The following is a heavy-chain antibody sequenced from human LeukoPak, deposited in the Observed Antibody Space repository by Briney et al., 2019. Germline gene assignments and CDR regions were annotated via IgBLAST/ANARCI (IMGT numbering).Heavy chain of an antibody. J-gene: IGHJ6*02. V-gene: IGHV3-23*01. CDR2: ISGSGGST. Sequence: GGSLRLSCAASGFTFSSYAMSWVRQAPGKGPEWVSAISGSGGSTYYADSVKGRFTVSRDNSKNTLFLQMNNLRTEDTAVYYCAKVPPAAAGTKNYYYGMDVWGQGTTVTVSS. CDR1: GFTFSSYA. CDR3: AKVPPAAAGTKNYYYGMDV. D-gene: IGHD6-13*01.